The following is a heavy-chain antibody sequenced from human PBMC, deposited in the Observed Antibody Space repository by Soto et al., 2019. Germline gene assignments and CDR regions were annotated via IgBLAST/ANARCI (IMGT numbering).Heavy chain of an antibody. J-gene: IGHJ5*01. Sequence: PGGSLRLSCGVSGFIVSRSYMTWVRQASGKGLEWVSYLYNGETSYYADSVKGRFTISRDNYENTLSLQMNSLRAEDKAVYYCARLFYFDSRGYSYADSWGHRTLATVS. CDR2: LYNGETS. CDR3: ARLFYFDSRGYSYADS. D-gene: IGHD3-22*01. V-gene: IGHV3-53*01. CDR1: GFIVSRSY.